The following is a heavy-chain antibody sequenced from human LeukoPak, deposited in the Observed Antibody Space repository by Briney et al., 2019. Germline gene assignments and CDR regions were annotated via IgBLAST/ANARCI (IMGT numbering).Heavy chain of an antibody. Sequence: GGSLRLSCAASGFTFSSYWMHWVRQAPGKGLVWVSRINTDGSSTSYADSVKGRFTISRDNAKNTLYLQMNSLRAEDTAVYYCAREGGLATMKAFDIWGQGTMVTVSS. D-gene: IGHD5-24*01. CDR3: AREGGLATMKAFDI. V-gene: IGHV3-74*01. CDR2: INTDGSST. CDR1: GFTFSSYW. J-gene: IGHJ3*02.